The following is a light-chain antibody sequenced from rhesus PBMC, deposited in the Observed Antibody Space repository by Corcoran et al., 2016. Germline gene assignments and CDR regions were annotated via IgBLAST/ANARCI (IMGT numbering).Light chain of an antibody. Sequence: DIQMTQSPSSLSASVGDPVTITCRASQSISSWLDWYQQKPGKAPKLVIDKASSLQSGVPSRFSGSGSGTDFTLTISSLQPEDFATYYCLQYSSSPYSFGQGTKVEIK. J-gene: IGKJ2*01. CDR3: LQYSSSPYS. V-gene: IGKV1-22*01. CDR2: KAS. CDR1: QSISSW.